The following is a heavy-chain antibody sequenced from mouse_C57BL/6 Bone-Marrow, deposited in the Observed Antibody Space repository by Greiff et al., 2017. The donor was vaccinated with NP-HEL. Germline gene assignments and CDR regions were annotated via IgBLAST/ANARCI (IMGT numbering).Heavy chain of an antibody. CDR2: IYPGNSDT. CDR3: TPWAVITTEYFDV. J-gene: IGHJ1*03. V-gene: IGHV1-5*01. Sequence: EVHLVESGTVLARPGASVKMSCKTSGYTFTSYWMHWVKQRPGQGLEWIGAIYPGNSDTSYNQKFKGKAKLTAVTSASTAYMELSSLTNEDSAVYYCTPWAVITTEYFDVWGTGTTVTVSS. CDR1: GYTFTSYW. D-gene: IGHD1-1*01.